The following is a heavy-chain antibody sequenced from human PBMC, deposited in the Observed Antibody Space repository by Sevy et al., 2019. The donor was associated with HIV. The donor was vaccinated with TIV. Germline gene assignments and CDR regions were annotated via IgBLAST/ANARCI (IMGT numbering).Heavy chain of an antibody. V-gene: IGHV3-21*01. D-gene: IGHD3-3*01. CDR2: ISSGSGFI. CDR3: AREKTILEGRYGMDV. Sequence: GGSLRLSCATSGFAFSSYNMNWVSQAPGKGLEWVSSISSGSGFIFYADSVKGRFTISRDNAKNSLDLQMNSLRAEDAAVYYCAREKTILEGRYGMDVWGQGTTVTVSS. J-gene: IGHJ6*02. CDR1: GFAFSSYN.